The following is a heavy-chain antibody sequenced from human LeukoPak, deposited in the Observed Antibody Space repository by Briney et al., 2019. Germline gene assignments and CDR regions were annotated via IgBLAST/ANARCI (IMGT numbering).Heavy chain of an antibody. V-gene: IGHV3-7*03. D-gene: IGHD6-19*01. J-gene: IGHJ5*02. CDR3: AKSSGWRPDWFDP. CDR2: IQQDGTEK. CDR1: GFTFSNYW. Sequence: GGSPRLSCVVSGFTFSNYWMTWVRQAPGKGLEWVANIQQDGTEKYYVDSVKGRFTIFRDNAKNSVYLQMNSLRAEDTAVYYCAKSSGWRPDWFDPWGQGTLVTVSS.